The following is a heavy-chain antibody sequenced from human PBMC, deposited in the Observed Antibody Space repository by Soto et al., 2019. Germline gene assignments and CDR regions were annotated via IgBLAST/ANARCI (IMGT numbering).Heavy chain of an antibody. CDR3: ARGGDIVVVVAASPLDY. D-gene: IGHD2-15*01. J-gene: IGHJ4*02. Sequence: QVQLVESGGGVVQPGRSLRLSCAASGFTFSSYGMHWVRQAPGKGLEWVAGIRYDGSNKYYADSVKGRFTISRDNYKNSLYLQKNSLRAEDTAVYYCARGGDIVVVVAASPLDYWGQGTLVTVSS. CDR1: GFTFSSYG. V-gene: IGHV3-33*01. CDR2: IRYDGSNK.